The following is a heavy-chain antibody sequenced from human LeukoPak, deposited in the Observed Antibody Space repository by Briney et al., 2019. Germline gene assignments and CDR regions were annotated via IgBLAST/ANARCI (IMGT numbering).Heavy chain of an antibody. V-gene: IGHV6-1*01. CDR1: GDSVSSNTVT. D-gene: IGHD2-8*02. J-gene: IGHJ4*02. Sequence: SQTLSLTFAISGDSVSSNTVTWNWIRQSPSRGLEWLGRTYYRSKWSNDYAVSVKSRIIINPDTSKNQFSLQLDSVTPEDTAVYYCVRVTGGVFDYWGPGTLVTVSS. CDR2: TYYRSKWSN. CDR3: VRVTGGVFDY.